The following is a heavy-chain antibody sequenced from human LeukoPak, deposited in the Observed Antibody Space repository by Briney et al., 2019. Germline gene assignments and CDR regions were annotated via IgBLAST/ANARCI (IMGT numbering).Heavy chain of an antibody. Sequence: PGGSLRLSCAASGFTFSTYWMSWVRQAPGKGLEWVANIKQDGSAKYYVDSVKGRFTISRDNAKNSLYLQMNSLRAEDTAVYYCARNLVVTRTQGGFDYWGQGTLVTVSS. CDR2: IKQDGSAK. D-gene: IGHD4-23*01. J-gene: IGHJ4*02. V-gene: IGHV3-7*01. CDR3: ARNLVVTRTQGGFDY. CDR1: GFTFSTYW.